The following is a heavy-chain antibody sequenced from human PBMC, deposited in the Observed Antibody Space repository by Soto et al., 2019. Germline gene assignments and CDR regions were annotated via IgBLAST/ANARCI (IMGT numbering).Heavy chain of an antibody. V-gene: IGHV3-7*03. D-gene: IGHD5-12*01. J-gene: IGHJ4*02. CDR3: ARGWLLNDY. CDR1: GFTFSSYW. Sequence: PGGSLRLSCAASGFTFSSYWMSWVRQAPGKGLERVANIKQDGGEIYYVDSVKGRFSISRDNAKTSLYLQMNSLRAEDTAVYYCARGWLLNDYWGQGTLVTVSS. CDR2: IKQDGGEI.